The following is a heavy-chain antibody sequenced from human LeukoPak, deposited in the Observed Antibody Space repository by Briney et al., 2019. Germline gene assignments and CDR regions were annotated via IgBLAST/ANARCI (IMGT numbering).Heavy chain of an antibody. V-gene: IGHV3-15*01. Sequence: GGSLRLSCAASGFTFSNAWMSWVRQAPGKGLEWVGRIKSKTDGGTTDYAAPVKGRFTISRDDSKNTLYLQMNSLKTEDTAVYYCTTDRVTAQRYYYYYMDVWGKGTTVTVSS. CDR1: GFTFSNAW. CDR2: IKSKTDGGTT. D-gene: IGHD2-21*02. CDR3: TTDRVTAQRYYYYYMDV. J-gene: IGHJ6*03.